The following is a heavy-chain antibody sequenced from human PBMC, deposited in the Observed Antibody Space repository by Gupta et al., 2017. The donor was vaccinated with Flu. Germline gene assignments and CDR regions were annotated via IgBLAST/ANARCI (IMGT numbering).Heavy chain of an antibody. V-gene: IGHV3-23*01. D-gene: IGHD6-6*01. CDR3: AAWISSTSKFDS. J-gene: IGHJ4*02. CDR1: GFTFSSCF. CDR2: ISDSGTST. Sequence: EIQLLESGGGLVQPGGSLRLSCAASGFTFSSCFMSGVRQAPGKGLEWVSVISDSGTSTYYADSVKGRFTSSRDNSKNTLYLQMNSLRAEDTALYYCAAWISSTSKFDSWGQGTLVTVSS.